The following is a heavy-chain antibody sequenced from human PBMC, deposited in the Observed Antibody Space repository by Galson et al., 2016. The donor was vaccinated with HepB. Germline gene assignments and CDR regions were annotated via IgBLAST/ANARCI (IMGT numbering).Heavy chain of an antibody. CDR2: IAHDGSIK. CDR3: AKEPAAYSCDWFFHH. V-gene: IGHV3-30*18. CDR1: GFTFSDYG. Sequence: SLRLSCAASGFTFSDYGMQWVRQAPGKGLEWLGVIAHDGSIKYYADSVRGRFTISRVNYKHTMDLQMSSLRAEDSAVYYCAKEPAAYSCDWFFHHWGQGALVTISS. J-gene: IGHJ1*01. D-gene: IGHD3-9*01.